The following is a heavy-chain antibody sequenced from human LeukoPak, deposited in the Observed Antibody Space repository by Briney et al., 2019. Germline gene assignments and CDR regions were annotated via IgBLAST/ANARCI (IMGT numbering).Heavy chain of an antibody. CDR2: FYHSGIT. V-gene: IGHV4-38-2*02. D-gene: IGHD3-10*01. Sequence: SETLSLTCTVSGYSISSGYFWGWIRQPPGKGLEWIGSFYHSGITYYNPSLKSRVTISVEMSKNQFSLKLSSVTAADTAVYYCARAFYGSGSYNLFDYWGQGTLVTVSS. CDR1: GYSISSGYF. CDR3: ARAFYGSGSYNLFDY. J-gene: IGHJ4*02.